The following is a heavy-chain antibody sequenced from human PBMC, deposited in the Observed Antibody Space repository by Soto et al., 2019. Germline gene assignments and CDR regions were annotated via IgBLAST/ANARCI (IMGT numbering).Heavy chain of an antibody. CDR3: ATTRDASYYYGMDV. CDR1: GFTFSTYA. D-gene: IGHD5-12*01. V-gene: IGHV3-23*01. J-gene: IGHJ6*02. CDR2: ISGSGDST. Sequence: GSLRLSCAASGFTFSTYAMTWVLQAPGKGLEWVSGISGSGDSTYYADSVKGRFTISRDNSKNTLFLQMNSLRAEDTAVYYCATTRDASYYYGMDVWGQGTTVTVSS.